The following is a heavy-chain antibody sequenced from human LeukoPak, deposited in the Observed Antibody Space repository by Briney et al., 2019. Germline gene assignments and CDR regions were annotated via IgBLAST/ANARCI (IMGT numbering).Heavy chain of an antibody. V-gene: IGHV3-21*04. D-gene: IGHD1-26*01. CDR1: GFTFSSYS. J-gene: IGHJ4*02. Sequence: GGSLRLSCAASGFTFSSYSMNWVRQAPGKGLEWVSSISSSSSYIYYADSVKGRFTISRDNAKNSLYLQMSSLRAEDTAVYYCARVKVGTTNRFDYWGQGTLVTVSS. CDR3: ARVKVGTTNRFDY. CDR2: ISSSSSYI.